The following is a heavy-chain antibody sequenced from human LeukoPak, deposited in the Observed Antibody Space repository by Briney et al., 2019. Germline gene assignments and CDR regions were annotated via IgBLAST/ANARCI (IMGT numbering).Heavy chain of an antibody. D-gene: IGHD6-13*01. J-gene: IGHJ6*02. CDR3: ARWSRYAAAGHYYYYYGMDV. CDR2: IYYSGST. Sequence: PSQTLSLTCTVSGGSISSGGYYWSWIRQHPGKGLEWIGYIYYSGSTYYNPSLKSRVTISVDTSKNQFSLRLSSVTAADTAVYYSARWSRYAAAGHYYYYYGMDVWGQGTTVTVSS. V-gene: IGHV4-31*03. CDR1: GGSISSGGYY.